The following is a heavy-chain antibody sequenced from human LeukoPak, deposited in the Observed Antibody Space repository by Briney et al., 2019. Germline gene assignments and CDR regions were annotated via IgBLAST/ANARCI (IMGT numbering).Heavy chain of an antibody. CDR3: AKVLKGGYDSSGSDAFDI. CDR1: GFTFNSYA. J-gene: IGHJ3*02. CDR2: ISGSGGST. V-gene: IGHV3-23*01. Sequence: GGSLRLSCAASGFTFNSYAMSWVRQAPGKGLEWVSAISGSGGSTYYADSVKGRFTISRDKSKNTLYLQMNSLRAEDTAVYYCAKVLKGGYDSSGSDAFDIWGQGTMVTVSS. D-gene: IGHD3-22*01.